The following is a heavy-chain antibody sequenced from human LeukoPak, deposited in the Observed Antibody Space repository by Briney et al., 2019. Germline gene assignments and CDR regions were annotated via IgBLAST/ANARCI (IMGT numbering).Heavy chain of an antibody. CDR2: IYYSGST. D-gene: IGHD3-22*01. Sequence: KPSETLSLTCSVSGGSISSYYWSWIRQHPGKGLEWIGYIYYSGSTYYNPSLKSRVTISVDTSKNQFSLKLSSVTAADTAVYYCARAHYDSGRFAWGPKTYYYGMDVWGQGTTVTVSS. CDR1: GGSISSYY. V-gene: IGHV4-59*06. CDR3: ARAHYDSGRFAWGPKTYYYGMDV. J-gene: IGHJ6*02.